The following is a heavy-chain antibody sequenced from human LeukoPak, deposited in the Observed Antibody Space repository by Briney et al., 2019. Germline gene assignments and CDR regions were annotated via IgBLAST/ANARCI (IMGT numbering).Heavy chain of an antibody. V-gene: IGHV1-69*05. CDR2: IIPIFGTA. D-gene: IGHD1-26*01. CDR3: ERDGSGSYYGHFDY. Sequence: GSSVKVSCKASGGTFSSYAISWVRQAPGQGLEWMGRIIPIFGTANYAQKFQGRVTITTDESTSTAYMELSSLRSEDTAVYYCERDGSGSYYGHFDYWGQGTLVTVSS. J-gene: IGHJ4*02. CDR1: GGTFSSYA.